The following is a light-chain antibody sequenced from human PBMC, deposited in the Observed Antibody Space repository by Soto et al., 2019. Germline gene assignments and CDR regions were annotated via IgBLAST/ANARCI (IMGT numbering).Light chain of an antibody. CDR1: LSVSVY. V-gene: IGKV3-11*01. CDR2: DAS. Sequence: EIVLTQSPGTLSPSPGERATLSCRTSLSVSVYLDWYQQKPGQAPRLLISDASNRATGIPARFSGSGSGTDFTLTISSLEPEDFAVYYCHQRQYWPPITFGQGTRLEIK. J-gene: IGKJ5*01. CDR3: HQRQYWPPIT.